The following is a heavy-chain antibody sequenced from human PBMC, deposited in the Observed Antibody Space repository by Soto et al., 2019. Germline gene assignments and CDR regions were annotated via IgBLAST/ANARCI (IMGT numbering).Heavy chain of an antibody. CDR3: ARVERGTATTVVDAFDI. D-gene: IGHD1-1*01. Sequence: QVQLQQWGAGLLKPSETLSLTCAVFGGSVNSGNYYWSWIRQPPGKGLEWIGEMSHSGGTHFNPSLKSRVTISVDTTNNLCSLKMRSVTAADTALYYCARVERGTATTVVDAFDIWGPGTMVTVSS. CDR2: MSHSGGT. J-gene: IGHJ3*02. CDR1: GGSVNSGNYY. V-gene: IGHV4-34*01.